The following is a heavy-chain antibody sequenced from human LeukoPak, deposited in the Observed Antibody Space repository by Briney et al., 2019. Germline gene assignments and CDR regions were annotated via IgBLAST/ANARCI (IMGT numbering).Heavy chain of an antibody. J-gene: IGHJ4*02. V-gene: IGHV3-30*02. CDR3: TCKVMRGNSGDDYDD. Sequence: GGSLRLSCAASGFTFSSYGMHWVRQAPGKGLEWVALIPSDGIHKIYGDSVKGRFTISRDDSKSTVYLHMNSLRVEDTAVYYCTCKVMRGNSGDDYDDWGQGTLVTVAS. D-gene: IGHD5-12*01. CDR1: GFTFSSYG. CDR2: IPSDGIHK.